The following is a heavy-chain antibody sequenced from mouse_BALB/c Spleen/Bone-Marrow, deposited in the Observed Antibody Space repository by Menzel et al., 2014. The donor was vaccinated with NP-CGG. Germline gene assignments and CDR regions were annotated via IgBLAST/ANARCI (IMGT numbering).Heavy chain of an antibody. CDR1: GFDFSRYW. J-gene: IGHJ3*01. Sequence: DVMLVECGGGLVQPGGSLKLSCAASGFDFSRYWMSWVRQAPGKGLEWIGEINPDSSTINYTPSLKDKFIISRDNAKNTLYLQMSKVRSEDTALYYCARGDWAWFVYWGQGTLVTVSA. D-gene: IGHD4-1*01. CDR3: ARGDWAWFVY. V-gene: IGHV4-1*02. CDR2: INPDSSTI.